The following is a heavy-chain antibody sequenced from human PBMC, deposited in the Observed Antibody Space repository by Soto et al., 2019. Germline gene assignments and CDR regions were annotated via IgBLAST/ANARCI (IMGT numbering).Heavy chain of an antibody. CDR3: ARHIGVPGTRGFDY. J-gene: IGHJ4*02. Sequence: QVQLQESGPGLVKPSETLSLTCAVSSASISDNNWWSWVRQSPQKGLEWIGEIHHGGTTNYNPSLKSRVTISMDRSQHQIFMPLNSVTAADSAIYYCARHIGVPGTRGFDYWGQGTLVTVSS. CDR1: SASISDNNW. CDR2: IHHGGTT. V-gene: IGHV4-4*02. D-gene: IGHD6-19*01.